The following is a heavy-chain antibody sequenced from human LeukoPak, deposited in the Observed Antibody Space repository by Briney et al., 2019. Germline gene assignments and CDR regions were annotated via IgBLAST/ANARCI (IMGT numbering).Heavy chain of an antibody. CDR1: GGSISSYY. D-gene: IGHD2-15*01. Sequence: SETLSLTCTVSGGSISSYYWSWIRQPAGKGLEWIGRIYTSGNTYYNPSLKSRVTMSVDTPKNQFSLNLTSVTAADTAVYYCARGPQCSGFSCGFDYWGQGTLVTVSS. CDR3: ARGPQCSGFSCGFDY. J-gene: IGHJ4*02. CDR2: IYTSGNT. V-gene: IGHV4-4*07.